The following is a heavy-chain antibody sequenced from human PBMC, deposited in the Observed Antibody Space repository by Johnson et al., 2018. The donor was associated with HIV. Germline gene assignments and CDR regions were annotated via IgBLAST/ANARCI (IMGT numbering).Heavy chain of an antibody. J-gene: IGHJ3*02. V-gene: IGHV3-30*19. CDR3: ARGMVVAATKAFDI. CDR2: IWYDGSNK. D-gene: IGHD2-15*01. CDR1: GFTFSSYG. Sequence: QAQLVESGGGVVQPGRSLRLSCAASGFTFSSYGMHWVRQAPGKGLEWVAVIWYDGSNKYYADSVKGRFTISRDNSKNTLYLQMNSLRAEDTAVYYCARGMVVAATKAFDIWGQGTMVTVSS.